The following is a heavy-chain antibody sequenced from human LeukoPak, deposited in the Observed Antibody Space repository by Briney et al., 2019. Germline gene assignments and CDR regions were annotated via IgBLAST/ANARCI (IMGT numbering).Heavy chain of an antibody. V-gene: IGHV4-34*01. CDR1: GGSFSGYY. J-gene: IGHJ3*02. D-gene: IGHD6-13*01. Sequence: SETLSLTCAVYGGSFSGYYWSWIRQPPGKGLEWIGEINHSGSTNYNPSLKSRVTISVDTSKNQFSLKLSSVTAADTAVYYCARGRPCIAAAVGAFDIWGQGTMVTVSS. CDR3: ARGRPCIAAAVGAFDI. CDR2: INHSGST.